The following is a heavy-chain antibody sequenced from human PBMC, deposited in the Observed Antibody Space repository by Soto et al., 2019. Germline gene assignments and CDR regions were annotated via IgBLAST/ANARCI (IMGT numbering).Heavy chain of an antibody. CDR2: SRGSGRST. J-gene: IGHJ4*02. V-gene: IGHV3-23*01. Sequence: GGSLRLSCAASGFTFGSHAISWVLQSRAEGLRRVSGSRGSGRSTYLADAGEGRFTISRVNAKDTLYLQMNSVRAEDTAVFYWAKARIAAVGLFEYWGRGTVGTXS. D-gene: IGHD6-13*01. CDR1: GFTFGSHA. CDR3: AKARIAAVGLFEY.